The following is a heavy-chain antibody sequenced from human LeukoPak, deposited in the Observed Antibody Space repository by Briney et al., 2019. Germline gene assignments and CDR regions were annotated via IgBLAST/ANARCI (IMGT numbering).Heavy chain of an antibody. CDR3: ARDAIASAGKAPLY. J-gene: IGHJ4*02. CDR1: GYTFSSYG. Sequence: VAPVKVSCKASGYTFSSYGISWVRQAPGQGLEWMGWISAYNGNTNYAQKLQGRVTLTTGTSTSTAYMELRSLRSDDTAVYFCARDAIASAGKAPLYWGQGTLVTVSS. D-gene: IGHD6-13*01. CDR2: ISAYNGNT. V-gene: IGHV1-18*01.